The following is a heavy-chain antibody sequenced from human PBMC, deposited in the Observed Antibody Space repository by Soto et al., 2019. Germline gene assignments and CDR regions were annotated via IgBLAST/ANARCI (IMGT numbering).Heavy chain of an antibody. D-gene: IGHD3-9*01. CDR2: IDPSDSYT. CDR3: XRAHYDILTGYYKSMDV. J-gene: IGHJ6*02. V-gene: IGHV5-10-1*01. Sequence: PGESLKISCKGSGYSFTIYWISWVRQMPGKGLEWMGRIDPSDSYTNYSPSFQGHVTISADKSISTAYLQWSSLKASDTAMYYCXRAHYDILTGYYKSMDVWGQGTTVTVSS. CDR1: GYSFTIYW.